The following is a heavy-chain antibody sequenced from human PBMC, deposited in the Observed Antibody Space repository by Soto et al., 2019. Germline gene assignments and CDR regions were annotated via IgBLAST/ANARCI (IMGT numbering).Heavy chain of an antibody. D-gene: IGHD2-2*01. CDR1: GFTFSSYG. Sequence: PGGSLRLSCAASGFTFSSYGMHWVRQAPGKGLEWVAVIWYDGSNKYYADSVKGRFTISRDNSKNTLYLQMNSLRAEDTAVYYCARAMVSDCSSTSCYFSWFDPWGQGTLVTVSS. CDR2: IWYDGSNK. V-gene: IGHV3-33*01. CDR3: ARAMVSDCSSTSCYFSWFDP. J-gene: IGHJ5*02.